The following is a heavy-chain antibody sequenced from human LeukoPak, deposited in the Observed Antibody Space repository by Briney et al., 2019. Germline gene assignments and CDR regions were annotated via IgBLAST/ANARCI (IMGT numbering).Heavy chain of an antibody. CDR2: ISSSSSYI. J-gene: IGHJ4*02. CDR1: GFTVSSNY. V-gene: IGHV3-21*01. Sequence: GGSLRLSCAASGFTVSSNYMSWVRQAPGKGLEWVSSISSSSSYIYYADSVKGRFTISRDNAKNSLYLQMNSLRAEGTAVYYCAKTVAVAGTGFDYWSQGTLVTVSS. CDR3: AKTVAVAGTGFDY. D-gene: IGHD6-19*01.